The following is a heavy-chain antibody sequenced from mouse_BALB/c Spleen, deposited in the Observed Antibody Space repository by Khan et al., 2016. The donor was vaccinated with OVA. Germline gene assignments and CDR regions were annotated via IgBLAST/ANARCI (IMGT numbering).Heavy chain of an antibody. CDR2: IGPGSSNA. D-gene: IGHD1-1*01. V-gene: IGHV1S41*01. CDR3: ARLNYYGRSCYAMDY. Sequence: DLVKPGASVKLSCKASGYTFTSYWINWIKQRPGQGLEWIGRIGPGSSNAYYNDMFKDKATLTVDTSSNTAYIQLSSLSSEDSAVYFCARLNYYGRSCYAMDYWGQLSSVTVSA. CDR1: GYTFTSYW. J-gene: IGHJ4*01.